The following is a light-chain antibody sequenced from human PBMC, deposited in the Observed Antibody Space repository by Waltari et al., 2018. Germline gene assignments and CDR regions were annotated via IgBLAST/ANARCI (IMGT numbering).Light chain of an antibody. CDR1: QSIGSD. J-gene: IGKJ2*01. CDR3: QQYNKWPPYT. CDR2: GAS. V-gene: IGKV3-15*01. Sequence: EIVMTQSPATLSVSPGERATLSCRASQSIGSDLAWYQQKPGQAPSLLINGASTRVTGVPARFSGSGSGTDFTLTISSLQSEDFGVYYCQQYNKWPPYTFGQGTKLEIK.